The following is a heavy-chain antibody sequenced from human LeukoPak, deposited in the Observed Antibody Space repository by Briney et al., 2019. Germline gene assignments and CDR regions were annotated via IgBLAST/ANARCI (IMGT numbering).Heavy chain of an antibody. V-gene: IGHV3-21*01. Sequence: GGSLRLSCAASGFTFSSYSMNWVRQAPGKGLEWVSSISSSSSYIYYADSVKGRFTISRDNSKNSLYLQMNSLGAEDTAVYYCARERLLSANWFDPWGQGTLVTVSS. CDR2: ISSSSSYI. CDR1: GFTFSSYS. D-gene: IGHD2-21*01. CDR3: ARERLLSANWFDP. J-gene: IGHJ5*02.